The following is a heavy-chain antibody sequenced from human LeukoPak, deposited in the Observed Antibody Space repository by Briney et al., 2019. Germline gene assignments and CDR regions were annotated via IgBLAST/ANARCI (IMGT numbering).Heavy chain of an antibody. CDR3: ANSNDAFDI. V-gene: IGHV3-9*01. CDR2: ISWNSGNI. J-gene: IGHJ3*02. Sequence: GGSLRLSCAASGFTFSSYWMSWVRQAPGKGLEWVSGISWNSGNIGYADSVKGRFTISRDNAKNSLYLQMNSLRAEDTALYYCANSNDAFDIWGEGTVVTVSS. CDR1: GFTFSSYW.